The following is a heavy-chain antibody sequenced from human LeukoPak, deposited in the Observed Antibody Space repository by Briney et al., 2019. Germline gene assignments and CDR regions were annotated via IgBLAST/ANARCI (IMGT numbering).Heavy chain of an antibody. J-gene: IGHJ6*03. D-gene: IGHD2-15*01. CDR3: ARSVEGYCSGGSCYSYYYYMDV. V-gene: IGHV4-59*01. CDR2: VYYSGST. Sequence: SETLSLTCTVSGGSISSYYWSWIRQPPGKGLEWIGYVYYSGSTNYNPSLKSRVTISVDTSKNQFSLKLSSVTAADTAVYYCARSVEGYCSGGSCYSYYYYMDVWGKGTTVTVSS. CDR1: GGSISSYY.